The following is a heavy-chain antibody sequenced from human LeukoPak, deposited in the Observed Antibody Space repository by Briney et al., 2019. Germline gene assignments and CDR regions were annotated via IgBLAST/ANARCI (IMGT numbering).Heavy chain of an antibody. D-gene: IGHD5-12*01. CDR1: GGSISSSSYY. V-gene: IGHV4-61*01. J-gene: IGHJ4*02. CDR3: AREDDLRPRQYYFDY. Sequence: SETLSLTCTVSGGSISSSSYYWGWIRQPPGKGLEWIGYIYYSGSTNYNPSLKSRVTISVDTSKNQFSLKLSSVTAADTAVYYCAREDDLRPRQYYFDYWGQGTLVTVSS. CDR2: IYYSGST.